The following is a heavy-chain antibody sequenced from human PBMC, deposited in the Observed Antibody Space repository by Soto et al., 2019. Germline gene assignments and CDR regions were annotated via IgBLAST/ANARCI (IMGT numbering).Heavy chain of an antibody. V-gene: IGHV4-59*01. CDR3: ARVADYDILTGPNYYYYGMDV. J-gene: IGHJ6*02. D-gene: IGHD3-9*01. Sequence: SETLSLTCTVSGGSISSYYWSWIRQPPGKGLEWIGYIYYSGSTNYNPSLKSRVTISVDTSKNQFSLKLSSVTAADTAVYYCARVADYDILTGPNYYYYGMDVWGQGTTVTVSS. CDR1: GGSISSYY. CDR2: IYYSGST.